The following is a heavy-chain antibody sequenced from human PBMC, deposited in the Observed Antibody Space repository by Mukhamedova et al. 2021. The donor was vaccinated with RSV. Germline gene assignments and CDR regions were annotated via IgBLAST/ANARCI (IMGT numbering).Heavy chain of an antibody. Sequence: RVTISVDTSKNQFSLKLSSVTAADTAVYYCGRGGWFDPWGQGTLVTVSS. J-gene: IGHJ5*02. CDR3: GRGGWFDP. V-gene: IGHV4-59*09.